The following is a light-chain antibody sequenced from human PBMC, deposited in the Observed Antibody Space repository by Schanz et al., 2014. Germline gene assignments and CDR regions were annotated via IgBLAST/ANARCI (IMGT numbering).Light chain of an antibody. Sequence: QSALTQPASVSGSPGQSITISCTGTSSDIGAYNYVSWYQQHPGKAPKLMIYEVTKRPSGVPDRFSGSKSGNTASLTVSGLQAEDEADYYCSAYTRSSAHWFFGGGTKLTVL. CDR2: EVT. CDR1: SSDIGAYNY. CDR3: SAYTRSSAHWF. J-gene: IGLJ3*02. V-gene: IGLV2-14*01.